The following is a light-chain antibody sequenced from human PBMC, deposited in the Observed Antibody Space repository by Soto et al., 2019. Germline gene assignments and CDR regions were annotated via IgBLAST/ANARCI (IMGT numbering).Light chain of an antibody. Sequence: DIAMTQSPLSLPVTPGEPASISCRSSQSLLHRNGNNYLDWYLQKPGQSPQVLIYLGSNRASGVPDRFSGSGSGTDFTLKISRVEPEDVGVYYCMQALQTPRTFGQGTKLEIK. V-gene: IGKV2-28*01. CDR1: QSLLHRNGNNY. J-gene: IGKJ2*02. CDR2: LGS. CDR3: MQALQTPRT.